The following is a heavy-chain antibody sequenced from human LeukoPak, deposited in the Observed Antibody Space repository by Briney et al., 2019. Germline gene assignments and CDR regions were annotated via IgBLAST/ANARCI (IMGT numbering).Heavy chain of an antibody. D-gene: IGHD6-19*01. Sequence: GGSLRLSCAVSGLTSSTYATSYAMTWVRQARGKGLEWVSGISGSGGSTYYAESVKGRFTISRDNFKNTLYLQMNSLRDDDTAIYYCAKGATSGWLLYWFDPWGQGTLVTVSS. V-gene: IGHV3-23*01. J-gene: IGHJ5*02. CDR1: GLTSSTYATSYA. CDR3: AKGATSGWLLYWFDP. CDR2: ISGSGGST.